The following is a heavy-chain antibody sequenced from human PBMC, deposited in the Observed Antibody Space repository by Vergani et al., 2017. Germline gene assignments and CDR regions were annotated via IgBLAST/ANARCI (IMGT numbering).Heavy chain of an antibody. Sequence: QVQLQQWGAGLLKPSETLSLTCAVYGGSFSGYYWSWIRQPPGKGLEWIGGINHSGSTNYNPSLKSRVTISVDTSKNQFSLKLSSVTAADTAVYYCAIQSYYYDSSGLRRWGQGTLVTVSS. V-gene: IGHV4-34*02. D-gene: IGHD3-22*01. J-gene: IGHJ4*02. CDR2: INHSGST. CDR1: GGSFSGYY. CDR3: AIQSYYYDSSGLRR.